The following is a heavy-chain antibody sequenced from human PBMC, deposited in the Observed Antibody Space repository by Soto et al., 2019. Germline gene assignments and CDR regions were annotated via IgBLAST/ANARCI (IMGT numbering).Heavy chain of an antibody. J-gene: IGHJ4*02. CDR2: IYYTGST. D-gene: IGHD4-17*01. V-gene: IGHV4-59*01. CDR3: TRVGGYYGDYPNFDY. Sequence: SETLSLTCTVSGSSISPYYWSWIRQPPGKGLEWIGYIYYTGSTKYNPSLKSRVTISLGTSRNQVSLKLSSVTAADTAVYYCTRVGGYYGDYPNFDYWGPGTLVTVSS. CDR1: GSSISPYY.